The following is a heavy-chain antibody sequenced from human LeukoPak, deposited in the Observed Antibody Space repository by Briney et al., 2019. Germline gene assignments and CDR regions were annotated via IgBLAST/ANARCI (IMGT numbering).Heavy chain of an antibody. V-gene: IGHV4-59*08. Sequence: PSETLSLTCTVSGGSISSYYWSWIRQPPGKGLEWIGYIYYSGSTNYNPSLKSRVTISVDTSKNQFSLKLSSVTAADTAVYYCARFASYSSGTPLADWGQGTLVTVSS. CDR1: GGSISSYY. J-gene: IGHJ4*02. D-gene: IGHD6-19*01. CDR2: IYYSGST. CDR3: ARFASYSSGTPLAD.